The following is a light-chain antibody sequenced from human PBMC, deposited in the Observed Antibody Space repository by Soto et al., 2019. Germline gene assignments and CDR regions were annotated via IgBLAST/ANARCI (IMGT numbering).Light chain of an antibody. CDR2: KAS. CDR1: QSNSSW. Sequence: DIQMTQCPSTLSASVGDRVTITCRASQSNSSWLAWYQQKPGKAPKLLIYKASTLQSGVPSRFSGSGSGTEFTLAISSLQPDDSATYYCQQYNDNWTFGQGTKVDIK. V-gene: IGKV1-5*03. J-gene: IGKJ1*01. CDR3: QQYNDNWT.